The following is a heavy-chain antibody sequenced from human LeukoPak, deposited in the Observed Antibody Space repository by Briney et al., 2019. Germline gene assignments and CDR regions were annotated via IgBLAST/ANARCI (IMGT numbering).Heavy chain of an antibody. CDR1: GGTFSSYA. CDR2: IIPIFGTA. V-gene: IGHV1-69*13. J-gene: IGHJ5*02. D-gene: IGHD2-15*01. Sequence: ASVKVSCKASGGTFSSYAISWVRQAPGQGLEWMGGIIPIFGTANYAQKFQGRVTITADESTSTAYMELSSLRSEDTAVYYCARDSLGYCSGGSCYAYWFDPWGQGTLVTVSS. CDR3: ARDSLGYCSGGSCYAYWFDP.